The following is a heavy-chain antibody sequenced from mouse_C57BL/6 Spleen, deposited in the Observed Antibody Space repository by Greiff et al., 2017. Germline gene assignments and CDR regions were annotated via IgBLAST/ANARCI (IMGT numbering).Heavy chain of an antibody. CDR1: GYAFTNYL. CDR3: ARDYSDDEVFAY. J-gene: IGHJ3*01. V-gene: IGHV1-54*01. Sequence: QVQLHQSGAELVRPGTSVMVSCTASGYAFTNYLLEWVKQRPGQGLERIGVVNPGSGGTNYNEKVKGKGTPTADKSSSTAYMQLSSLTSEDSEVDLCARDYSDDEVFAYWGQGTLVTVSA. CDR2: VNPGSGGT. D-gene: IGHD2-12*01.